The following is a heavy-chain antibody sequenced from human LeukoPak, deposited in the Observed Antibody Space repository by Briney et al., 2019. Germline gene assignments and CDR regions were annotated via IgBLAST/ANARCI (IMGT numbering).Heavy chain of an antibody. CDR3: AKVGGDSDYYYYYMDV. J-gene: IGHJ6*03. CDR2: ISGGGGNT. D-gene: IGHD4-17*01. CDR1: GFTFSSYA. Sequence: GGSLRLCCAASGFTFSSYAMSWVRQAPGKGLKWVSTISGGGGNTNYADSVKGRFTISRDNSKNTLYLQMNSLRAEDTAVYYCAKVGGDSDYYYYYMDVWGKGTTVTVSS. V-gene: IGHV3-23*01.